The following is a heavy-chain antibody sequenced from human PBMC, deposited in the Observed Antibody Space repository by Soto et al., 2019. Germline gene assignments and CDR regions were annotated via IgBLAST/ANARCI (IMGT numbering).Heavy chain of an antibody. V-gene: IGHV4-59*01. CDR2: IFYSGST. Sequence: SETLSLTCTVSGGSINSYYWSWIRQPPGKGLEWIGYIFYSGSTNYNPSLQSRVTISVDTSKKQFSLKLSSVTAADTAVYYCARNTGKWLLFDDWGQGTLVTVSS. D-gene: IGHD6-19*01. J-gene: IGHJ4*02. CDR3: ARNTGKWLLFDD. CDR1: GGSINSYY.